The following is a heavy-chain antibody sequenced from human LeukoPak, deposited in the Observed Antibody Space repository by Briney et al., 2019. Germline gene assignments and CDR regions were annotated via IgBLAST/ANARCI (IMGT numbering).Heavy chain of an antibody. D-gene: IGHD2-15*01. Sequence: GRSLRLSCAASGFTFSNYGMHWVRQAPGKGLEWVAVIPYDESDKYYADSVKGRFTISRDNSKNTLYLQMSSLRPEDTAVYYCAKGVVAATNAAYYGMDVWGQGTTVTVSS. CDR1: GFTFSNYG. CDR3: AKGVVAATNAAYYGMDV. CDR2: IPYDESDK. V-gene: IGHV3-30*18. J-gene: IGHJ6*02.